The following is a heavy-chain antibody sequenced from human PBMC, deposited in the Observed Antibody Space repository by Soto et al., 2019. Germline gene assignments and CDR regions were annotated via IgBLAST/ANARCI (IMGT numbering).Heavy chain of an antibody. Sequence: QVQLVESGGGVVQPGRSLKLSCAASGFSISRSAMHWVRQAPGKGLEWVAVIAYDGSNRWYADSAKGRFTISRDNSKNTVYLEMSSLRGEDRAVYYCARDLQAGTDNVNWFAPWGQGTLVTVSS. CDR2: IAYDGSNR. CDR3: ARDLQAGTDNVNWFAP. V-gene: IGHV3-30*04. J-gene: IGHJ5*02. CDR1: GFSISRSA. D-gene: IGHD1-1*01.